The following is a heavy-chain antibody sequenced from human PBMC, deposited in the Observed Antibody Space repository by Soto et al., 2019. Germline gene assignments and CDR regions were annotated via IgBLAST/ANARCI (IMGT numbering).Heavy chain of an antibody. Sequence: EVQLVESGGGLVQPGGSLRLSCAASGFTLRGYWMHWVRQAPGKGLVWVSRINSDGSSPSYADSVKGRFTISRDNAKNTLYLQMNSLRAEDTAVYYCAKDGRLGQFDSWGQGTLVTASS. CDR2: INSDGSSP. V-gene: IGHV3-74*01. D-gene: IGHD1-1*01. CDR1: GFTLRGYW. CDR3: AKDGRLGQFDS. J-gene: IGHJ4*02.